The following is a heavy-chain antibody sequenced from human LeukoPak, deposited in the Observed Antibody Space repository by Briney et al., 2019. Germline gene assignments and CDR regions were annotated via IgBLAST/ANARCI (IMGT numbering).Heavy chain of an antibody. V-gene: IGHV3-9*01. CDR1: GFTFDDYA. D-gene: IGHD3-22*01. CDR2: ISWNSDSI. Sequence: GGSLRLSCAASGFTFDDYAMHWVRQAPGKGLEWVSGISWNSDSIDYADSVKGRFTIPRDNAKNSLYLQMNSLRAEDTALYYCATDSSGYYYNFDYWGQGTLVTVSS. J-gene: IGHJ4*02. CDR3: ATDSSGYYYNFDY.